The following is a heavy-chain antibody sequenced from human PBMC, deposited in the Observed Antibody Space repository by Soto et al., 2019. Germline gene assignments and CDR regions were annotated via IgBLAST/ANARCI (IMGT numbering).Heavy chain of an antibody. CDR1: GFTFSSYG. J-gene: IGHJ4*02. CDR3: ARPAYCNSASCFRLDY. CDR2: IWSNGSNK. V-gene: IGHV3-33*01. D-gene: IGHD2-15*01. Sequence: GGSLRLSCAASGFTFSSYGMNWVRQAPGKGLEWVAVIWSNGSNKDYIDSVKGRFTISRDDSENTLYLQMNSLRVEDTAVYFCARPAYCNSASCFRLDYWGQGALVTVSS.